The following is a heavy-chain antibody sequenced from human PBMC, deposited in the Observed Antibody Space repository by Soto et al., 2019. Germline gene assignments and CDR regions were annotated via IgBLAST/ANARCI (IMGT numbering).Heavy chain of an antibody. CDR3: ARFRTMVVVFRDY. J-gene: IGHJ4*02. D-gene: IGHD3-22*01. CDR1: GYSFTSYW. CDR2: IYPGDSDT. V-gene: IGHV5-51*01. Sequence: GESLKISCKGSGYSFTSYWIGWVRQMPGKGLKWMGIIYPGDSDTRYSPSFQGQVTISADKSISTAYLQWSSLKASATAMYYCARFRTMVVVFRDYWGQGTLATASS.